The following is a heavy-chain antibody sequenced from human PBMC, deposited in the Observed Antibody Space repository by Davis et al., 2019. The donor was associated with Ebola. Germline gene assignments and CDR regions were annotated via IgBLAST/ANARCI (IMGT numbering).Heavy chain of an antibody. D-gene: IGHD2-21*02. CDR3: AKGTAVNY. Sequence: GGSLRLSCAASGFTFGSFGMYWVRQAPGKGLEWVAVIWFDGSNKYYADSVKGRFTISRDNSKNTLYLQMNSLRAEDTAVYYCAKGTAVNYWGQGTLVTVSS. CDR2: IWFDGSNK. CDR1: GFTFGSFG. J-gene: IGHJ4*02. V-gene: IGHV3-30*02.